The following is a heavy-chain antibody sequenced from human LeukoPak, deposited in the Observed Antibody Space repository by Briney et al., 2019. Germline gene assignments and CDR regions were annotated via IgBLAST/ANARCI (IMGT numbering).Heavy chain of an antibody. D-gene: IGHD3-10*01. CDR3: AKDLDTMVRGAGDY. CDR1: GFTFSSYA. CDR2: ISYDGSNK. V-gene: IGHV3-30*04. Sequence: GGSLRLSCAASGFTFSSYAMHWVRQAPGKGLEWVAVISYDGSNKYYADSVKGRFTISRDNSKNTLYLQMNSLRAEDTAVYYCAKDLDTMVRGAGDYWGQGTLVTVSS. J-gene: IGHJ4*02.